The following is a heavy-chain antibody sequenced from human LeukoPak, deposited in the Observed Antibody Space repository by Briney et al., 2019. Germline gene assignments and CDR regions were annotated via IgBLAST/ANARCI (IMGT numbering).Heavy chain of an antibody. CDR2: IYTSEST. D-gene: IGHD5-18*01. J-gene: IGHJ6*03. CDR1: GGSISSYY. CDR3: AISAGYSYGYVGYYYMDV. Sequence: SETLSLTCTVSGGSISSYYWSWIRQPAGKGLEWIGRIYTSESTNYNPSLKSRVTMSVDTSKNQFSLKLSSVTAADTAVYYCAISAGYSYGYVGYYYMDVWGKGTTVTVSS. V-gene: IGHV4-4*07.